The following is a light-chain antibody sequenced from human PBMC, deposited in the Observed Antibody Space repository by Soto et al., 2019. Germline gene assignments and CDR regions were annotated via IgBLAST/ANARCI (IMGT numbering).Light chain of an antibody. V-gene: IGLV2-14*01. J-gene: IGLJ1*01. Sequence: QSALTQPGSVPGPPGQSITISCTGTSSDVGRYNYVSWYQQHPGKAPKLLIYAVSNRPSGVSNRFYGSKSGNTASLTIPGLPADDEADYYCSSYTSSSSYVFGNG. CDR2: AVS. CDR1: SSDVGRYNY. CDR3: SSYTSSSSYV.